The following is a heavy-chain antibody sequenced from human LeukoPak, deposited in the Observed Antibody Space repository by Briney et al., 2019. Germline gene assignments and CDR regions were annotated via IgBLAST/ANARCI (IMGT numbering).Heavy chain of an antibody. V-gene: IGHV3-21*01. CDR2: ISSSSSYI. J-gene: IGHJ3*01. CDR3: ARARSPFYDSSGPPALYVFDF. Sequence: PGGSLRLSCAASGFTFSSYSMNWVRQAPGKGLEWVSSISSSSSYIYYADSVKGRFSISRDNAKDSLYLQMNSLRAEDTAVYYCARARSPFYDSSGPPALYVFDFRGQGTMVTVSS. CDR1: GFTFSSYS. D-gene: IGHD3-22*01.